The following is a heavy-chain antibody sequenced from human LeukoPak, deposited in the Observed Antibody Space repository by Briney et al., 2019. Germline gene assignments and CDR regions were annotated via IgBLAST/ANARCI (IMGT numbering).Heavy chain of an antibody. CDR1: GFTFSSYS. D-gene: IGHD3-10*01. V-gene: IGHV3-21*01. CDR2: ISISSSYI. CDR3: ARDREGYYYASGSPLDY. Sequence: GGSLRLPCAASGFTFSSYSMNCVRQAPGKRLEWVSSISISSSYIYYADSVKGRFTISRDNAKNSLYLQIYSLRAEDTAVYYCARDREGYYYASGSPLDYWGQGTLVTVSS. J-gene: IGHJ4*02.